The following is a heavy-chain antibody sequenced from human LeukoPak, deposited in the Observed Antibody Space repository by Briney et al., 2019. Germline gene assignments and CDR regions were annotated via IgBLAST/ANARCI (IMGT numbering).Heavy chain of an antibody. D-gene: IGHD3-9*01. V-gene: IGHV3-13*01. CDR2: IGTAGDT. CDR1: GFTFSSYD. CDR3: ARGHMLTGYYNFAWFDP. Sequence: GGSLRLSCAASGFTFSSYDMHWVRQPTGKGLEWVSAIGTAGDTYYSHSVKGRFTISRENAKDSLYLHMNSLSAGDTAVYFCARGHMLTGYYNFAWFDPWGQGTLVTVSS. J-gene: IGHJ5*02.